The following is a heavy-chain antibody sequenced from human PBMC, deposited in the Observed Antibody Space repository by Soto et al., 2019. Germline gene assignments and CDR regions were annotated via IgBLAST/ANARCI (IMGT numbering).Heavy chain of an antibody. CDR3: AKVLEDVVVVAATPLVAADY. CDR2: ISGSGGST. Sequence: GGSLRLSCAASGFTFSSYAMSWVRQAPGKGLEWVSAISGSGGSTHYADSVKGRFTISRDNSKNTLYLQMYSLRAEDTAVYYCAKVLEDVVVVAATPLVAADYWGQGTLVTVSS. CDR1: GFTFSSYA. D-gene: IGHD2-15*01. V-gene: IGHV3-23*01. J-gene: IGHJ4*02.